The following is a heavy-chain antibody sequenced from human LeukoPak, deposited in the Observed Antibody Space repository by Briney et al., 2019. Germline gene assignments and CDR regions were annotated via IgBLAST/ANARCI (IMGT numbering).Heavy chain of an antibody. CDR3: GRVGDGYNDNY. D-gene: IGHD5-12*01. J-gene: IGHJ4*02. V-gene: IGHV3-66*01. CDR1: GFTVSSDY. CDR2: ISSGGST. Sequence: PGGSLRLSCAASGFTVSSDYMGWVRQAPEKGLEWVSLISSGGSTYSADSLKGRFTISRDNSKNTLYLQMNSPRAEDTAVYYCGRVGDGYNDNYWGQGTLVTVSS.